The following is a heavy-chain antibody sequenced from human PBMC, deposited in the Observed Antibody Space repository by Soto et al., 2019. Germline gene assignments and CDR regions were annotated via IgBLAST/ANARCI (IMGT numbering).Heavy chain of an antibody. CDR3: ARDRHYYDSSGYIPPWFDY. V-gene: IGHV1-69*13. D-gene: IGHD3-22*01. J-gene: IGHJ4*02. Sequence: SVKVSCKASGGTFSSYAISWVRQAPGQGLEWMGGIIPIFGTANYAQKFRGRVTITADESTSTAYMELSSLRSEDTAVYYCARDRHYYDSSGYIPPWFDYWGQGTLVTVSS. CDR2: IIPIFGTA. CDR1: GGTFSSYA.